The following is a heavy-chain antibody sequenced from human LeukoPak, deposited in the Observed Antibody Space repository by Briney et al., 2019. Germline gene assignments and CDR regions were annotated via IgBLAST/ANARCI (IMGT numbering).Heavy chain of an antibody. D-gene: IGHD3-10*01. V-gene: IGHV4-34*01. CDR2: INHSGST. J-gene: IGHJ4*02. Sequence: PSETLSLTCAVYGGSFSGYYWSWIRQPPGKGLEWIGEINHSGSTNYNPSLKSRVTISVDTSKNQFSLKLSSVTAADTAVYYCARRRPWYSYGSGNPSEFDYWGQGTLVTVSS. CDR1: GGSFSGYY. CDR3: ARRRPWYSYGSGNPSEFDY.